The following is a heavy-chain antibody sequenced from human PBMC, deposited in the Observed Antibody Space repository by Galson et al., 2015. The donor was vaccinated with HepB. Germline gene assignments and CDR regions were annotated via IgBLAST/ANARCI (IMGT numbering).Heavy chain of an antibody. CDR3: AHTYGGTRTYLPY. Sequence: PALVKPTQTLTLTCTFSGFSVGIGAVGVGWVRQPPGKALEWLAVIYSNDDKRYSPSLRSRLTLTQDTSRNQVVLTVTNVDPMDTATYYCAHTYGGTRTYLPYWGQGTLVTVSS. D-gene: IGHD4-23*01. CDR2: IYSNDDK. V-gene: IGHV2-5*01. J-gene: IGHJ4*02. CDR1: GFSVGIGAVG.